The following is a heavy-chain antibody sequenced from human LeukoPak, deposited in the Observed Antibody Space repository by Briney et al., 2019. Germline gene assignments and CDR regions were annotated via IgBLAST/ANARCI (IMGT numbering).Heavy chain of an antibody. J-gene: IGHJ4*02. CDR1: GFTFSSYA. D-gene: IGHD6-13*01. Sequence: GGSLRLSCAASGFTFSSYAMSWVRQAPGKGLEWVSAISGSGGSTYYADSVKGRFTISRDNSNNTLYLQMNSLRAEDTAVYYCAKDQGGIAAAGTSDLFDYWGQGTLVTVSS. CDR3: AKDQGGIAAAGTSDLFDY. V-gene: IGHV3-23*01. CDR2: ISGSGGST.